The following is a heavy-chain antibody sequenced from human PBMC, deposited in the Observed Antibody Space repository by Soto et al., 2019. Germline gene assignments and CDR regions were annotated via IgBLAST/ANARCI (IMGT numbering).Heavy chain of an antibody. Sequence: GGSLRLSCAASGFTFSSYAMHWVRQAPGKGLEXVAVIXXDXSXXXYXXXXKGRFTISRDNSKNTLYLQMTSLQTDDTGVYFCTTWSPPDDLLNSWGQGTVVTVSS. CDR3: TTWSPPDDLLNS. D-gene: IGHD4-17*01. CDR2: IXXDXSXX. CDR1: GFTFSSYA. J-gene: IGHJ1*01. V-gene: IGHV3-30-3*01.